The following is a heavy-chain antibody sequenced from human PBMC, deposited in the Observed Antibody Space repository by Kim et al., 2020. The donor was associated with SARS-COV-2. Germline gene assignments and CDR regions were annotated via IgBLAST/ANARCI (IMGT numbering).Heavy chain of an antibody. D-gene: IGHD1-1*01. J-gene: IGHJ5*02. Sequence: SPSFQGQVTISADKSISTAYLQWSSLKASDTAMYYCARHTTGTTPWFDPWGQGTLVTVSS. V-gene: IGHV5-51*01. CDR3: ARHTTGTTPWFDP.